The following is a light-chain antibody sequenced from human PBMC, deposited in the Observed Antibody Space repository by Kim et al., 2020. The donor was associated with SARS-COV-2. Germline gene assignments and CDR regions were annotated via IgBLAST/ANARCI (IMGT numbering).Light chain of an antibody. CDR2: DAS. CDR1: QSVSSY. J-gene: IGKJ4*01. CDR3: QQRSGWPLT. V-gene: IGKV3-11*01. Sequence: EIVLTQSPATLSLSPGERATLSCRASQSVSSYLVWYQQKPGQTPRVLIYDASNRATGIPARFSGSGSGTDFTLTISSLEPEDFAVYYCQQRSGWPLTFGGGTKVDIK.